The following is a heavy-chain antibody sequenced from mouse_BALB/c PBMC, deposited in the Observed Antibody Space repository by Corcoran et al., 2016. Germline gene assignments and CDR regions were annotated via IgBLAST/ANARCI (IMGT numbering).Heavy chain of an antibody. D-gene: IGHD2-14*01. J-gene: IGHJ3*01. CDR3: TRYRYRYWFAY. V-gene: IGHV1-15*01. CDR2: IDPETGGT. CDR1: GYTFTDYE. Sequence: QVQLQQSGAELVRPGASVTLSCKASGYTFTDYEMHWVKQTPVHGLEWIGAIDPETGGTAYNQKFKGKATLTADKSSSPAYMELRSLTSEDSAVYYCTRYRYRYWFAYWCQGTLVTVSA.